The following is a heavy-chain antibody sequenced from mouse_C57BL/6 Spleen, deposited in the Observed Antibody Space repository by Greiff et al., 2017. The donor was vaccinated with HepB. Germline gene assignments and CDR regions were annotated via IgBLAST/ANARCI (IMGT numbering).Heavy chain of an antibody. CDR2: ISYDGSN. CDR3: ARAIYYYGSSRYYFDD. D-gene: IGHD1-1*01. Sequence: DVQLQESGPGLVKPSQSLSLNCSVTGYSITSGYYWNWIRQFPGNKLEWMGYISYDGSNNYNPSLKNRISITRDTSKNQFFLKLNSVTTEDTATYYCARAIYYYGSSRYYFDDWGQGTTLTVSS. V-gene: IGHV3-6*01. CDR1: GYSITSGYY. J-gene: IGHJ2*01.